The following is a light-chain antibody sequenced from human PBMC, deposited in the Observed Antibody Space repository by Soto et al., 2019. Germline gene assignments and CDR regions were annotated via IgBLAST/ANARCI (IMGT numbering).Light chain of an antibody. CDR3: CSYAGSSYV. CDR1: SSNIGAGYD. Sequence: QSVLTQPPSVSGAPGQRVTISCTGGSSNIGAGYDVHWYQQLPGTAPKLLIYRNTNRPSGVPDRFSGSRSATSASLAITGLQAEDEADYYCCSYAGSSYVFGTGTKLTVL. V-gene: IGLV1-40*01. CDR2: RNT. J-gene: IGLJ1*01.